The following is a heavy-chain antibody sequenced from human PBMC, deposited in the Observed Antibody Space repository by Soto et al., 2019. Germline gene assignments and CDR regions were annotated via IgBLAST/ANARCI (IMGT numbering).Heavy chain of an antibody. CDR1: GFTFSDFY. J-gene: IGHJ4*02. Sequence: GGSLRLSCEASGFTFSDFYMSWFRQAPGKGLEWLSYISPKSNYREYAESVKGRHTISRDNAKNSLSLQMNSLRVEDTAVYYCVRGGGGGQFDSWGQGTLVTVSS. CDR2: ISPKSNYR. CDR3: VRGGGGGQFDS. V-gene: IGHV3-11*06. D-gene: IGHD2-21*01.